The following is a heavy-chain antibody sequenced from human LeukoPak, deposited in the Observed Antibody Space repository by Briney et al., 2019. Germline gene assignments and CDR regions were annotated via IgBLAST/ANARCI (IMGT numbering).Heavy chain of an antibody. CDR2: IYHMVRT. D-gene: IGHD3-3*01. CDR1: GNTFSGASG. CDR3: ARVPSDDDFWRGYLPYFDY. J-gene: IGHJ4*02. V-gene: IGHV4-38-2*01. Sequence: GSLRLSCAASGNTFSGASGSWVRQPPGKGLGWGGSIYHMVRTYYNPPPKSRVNLSLDTSKNQASRIRTSSAAADTAVYYSARVPSDDDFWRGYLPYFDYWGRGNLVTVSS.